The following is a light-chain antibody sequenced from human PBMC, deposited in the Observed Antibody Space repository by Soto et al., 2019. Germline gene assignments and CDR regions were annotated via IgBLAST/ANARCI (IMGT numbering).Light chain of an antibody. CDR2: EAS. CDR1: QGVNTW. J-gene: IGKJ4*01. Sequence: DIQMTQSPSSVSASVGDRVTITCRASQGVNTWLAWYQKKPGKAPELLVYEASSLHSGVPSRFSGSGSGTDFTLTISSLQPEDFATYYCQQANSFPLTFCGGTKVEVQ. CDR3: QQANSFPLT. V-gene: IGKV1-12*01.